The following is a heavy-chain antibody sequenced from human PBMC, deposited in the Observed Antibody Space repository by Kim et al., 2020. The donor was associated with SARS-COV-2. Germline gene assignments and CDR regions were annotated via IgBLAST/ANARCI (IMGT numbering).Heavy chain of an antibody. V-gene: IGHV3-30-3*01. D-gene: IGHD1-26*01. J-gene: IGHJ2*01. Sequence: PGKGLEWVTLISYDGSNKYYSDSVKVRFTISRDNSKNTLYLQMNSLRAEDTAVYYCARSVGGSYWYFDLWGRGTLVTVSS. CDR2: ISYDGSNK. CDR3: ARSVGGSYWYFDL.